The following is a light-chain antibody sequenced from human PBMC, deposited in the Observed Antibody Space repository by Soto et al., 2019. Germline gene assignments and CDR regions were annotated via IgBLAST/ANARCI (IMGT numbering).Light chain of an antibody. CDR3: QQRSNWYT. V-gene: IGKV3-11*01. CDR2: DAS. J-gene: IGKJ2*01. CDR1: QSVSSY. Sequence: EIVLTQSPATLSLSPGERATLSCRASQSVSSYLAWYQQKPGQAPRLLIYDASSRATGIPARFSGSGSGTDFTLTISSLEPEDLAVYYCQQRSNWYTFGQGTKLEIK.